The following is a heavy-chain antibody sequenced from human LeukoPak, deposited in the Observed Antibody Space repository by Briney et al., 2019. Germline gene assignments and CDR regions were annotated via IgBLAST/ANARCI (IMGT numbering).Heavy chain of an antibody. D-gene: IGHD3-22*01. CDR2: IYYSGST. CDR3: ARLYYDSSGYYQICYFDY. Sequence: SETLSLTCTVSGGSISSSSYYWGWIRQPPGEGVEWIGSIYYSGSTYYNPSRKSRVTISVDTSKNQFSLNLSSVTAADTAVYYCARLYYDSSGYYQICYFDYWGQGTLVTVSS. V-gene: IGHV4-39*01. J-gene: IGHJ4*02. CDR1: GGSISSSSYY.